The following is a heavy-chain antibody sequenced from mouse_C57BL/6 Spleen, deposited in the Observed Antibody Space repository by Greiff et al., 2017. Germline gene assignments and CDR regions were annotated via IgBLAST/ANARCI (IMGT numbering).Heavy chain of an antibody. V-gene: IGHV1-42*01. CDR1: GYSFTGYY. J-gene: IGHJ2*01. CDR2: INPSTGGT. D-gene: IGHD1-1*01. Sequence: VQLQQPGPELVKPGASVKISCKASGYSFTGYYMNWVKQSPEKSLEWIGEINPSTGGTTYNQKFKAKATLTVDKSSSTAYMQLKSLTSEDSAVYYCARGPTVGDYFDYWGQGTTLTVSS. CDR3: ARGPTVGDYFDY.